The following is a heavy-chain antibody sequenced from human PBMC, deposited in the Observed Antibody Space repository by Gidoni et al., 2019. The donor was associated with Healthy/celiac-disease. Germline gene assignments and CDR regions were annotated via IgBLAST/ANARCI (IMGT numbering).Heavy chain of an antibody. Sequence: QLQLQESGPGLVKPSETLSLTCTVSGGSISSSSYYWGWIRQPPGKGLEWIGCSYYSGSTYYNPSLKSRVTISVDTSKNQFSLKLSSVTAADTAVYYCARTYSSSSASNWFDPWGQGTLVTVSS. J-gene: IGHJ5*02. D-gene: IGHD6-6*01. CDR1: GGSISSSSYY. CDR2: SYYSGST. CDR3: ARTYSSSSASNWFDP. V-gene: IGHV4-39*01.